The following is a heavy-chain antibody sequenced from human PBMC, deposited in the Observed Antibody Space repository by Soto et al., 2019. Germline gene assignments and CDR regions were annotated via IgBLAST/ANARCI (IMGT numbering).Heavy chain of an antibody. D-gene: IGHD1-7*01. CDR2: IYRTGST. J-gene: IGHJ4*02. Sequence: QVQLQESGPGLVKPSVTVSLTCAVSGGSFTSNNWWTWLRQPPGQGLEWIGEIYRTGSTNYNPSLKSRVTISLDKSENQFSLKVTSLTAADTAVYYCASRDPGTSVDYWGQGTLVTVSS. CDR3: ASRDPGTSVDY. CDR1: GGSFTSNNW. V-gene: IGHV4-4*02.